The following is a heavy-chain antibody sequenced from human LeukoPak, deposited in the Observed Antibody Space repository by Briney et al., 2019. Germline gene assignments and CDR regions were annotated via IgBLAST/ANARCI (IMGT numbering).Heavy chain of an antibody. V-gene: IGHV3-15*07. CDR1: GFTFSNGW. D-gene: IGHD6-19*01. CDR2: IKSKTDRRTT. J-gene: IGHJ4*02. CDR3: TTGAVAGFFDY. Sequence: GGSLRLSCAASGFTFSNGWMHWVRQAPGKGLEWVGRIKSKTDRRTTDYAARVKGRFTISRDDSKNTLYLQMNSLKTEDTAVYYCTTGAVAGFFDYWGQGTLVTVSS.